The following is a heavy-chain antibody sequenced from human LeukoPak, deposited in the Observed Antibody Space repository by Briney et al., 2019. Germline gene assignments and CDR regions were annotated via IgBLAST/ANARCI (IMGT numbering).Heavy chain of an antibody. CDR2: IYTSGST. CDR1: GGSISSYY. CDR3: ARGTEIPNYYYYGMDV. V-gene: IGHV4-4*07. D-gene: IGHD5-24*01. Sequence: SETLSLTCTVSGGSISSYYWTWIRQPAGKGLEWIGRIYTSGSTNYNPSLKRRVTMSVDTSKNQFSLKLSSVTAADTAVYYCARGTEIPNYYYYGMDVWGQGTTVTVSS. J-gene: IGHJ6*02.